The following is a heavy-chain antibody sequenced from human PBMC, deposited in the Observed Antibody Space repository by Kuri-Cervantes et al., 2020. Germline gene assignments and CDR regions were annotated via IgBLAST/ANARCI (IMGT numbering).Heavy chain of an antibody. V-gene: IGHV4-39*07. CDR3: ARLIPRAMAVIVDY. D-gene: IGHD6-19*01. J-gene: IGHJ4*02. CDR2: IYHSGNT. Sequence: GSLRLSCTVSGGSISSSSYSWGWIRQPPGKGLEWIGSIYHSGNTYYNPSFKSRVTISVDTSKNQVSLKVKSVTAADTAVFYCARLIPRAMAVIVDYWGQGILVTVSS. CDR1: GGSISSSSYS.